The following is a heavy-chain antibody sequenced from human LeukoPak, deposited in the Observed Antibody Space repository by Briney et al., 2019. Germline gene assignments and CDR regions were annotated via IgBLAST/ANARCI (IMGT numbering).Heavy chain of an antibody. CDR3: AREGGIVVVLDY. J-gene: IGHJ4*02. Sequence: GGSLRLSCAASGFPFGTYNMNWVRQALGKGLEWVSSIGGSGSHIYYADSMKGRFTISRDNAKNSLYLQMNSLGAEDTAVYYCAREGGIVVVLDYWGQGTLVTVSS. CDR2: IGGSGSHI. CDR1: GFPFGTYN. D-gene: IGHD2-21*01. V-gene: IGHV3-21*01.